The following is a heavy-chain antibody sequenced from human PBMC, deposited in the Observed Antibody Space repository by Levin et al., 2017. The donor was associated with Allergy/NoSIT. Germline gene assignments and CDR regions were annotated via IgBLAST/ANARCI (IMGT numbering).Heavy chain of an antibody. CDR3: ARDTNGEYSSSSEYNWFDP. CDR2: IYYSGST. J-gene: IGHJ5*02. Sequence: LRLSCTVSGGSISSGGYYWSWIRQHPGKGLEWIGYIYYSGSTYYNPSLKSRVTISVDTSKNQFSLKLSSVTAADTAVYYCARDTNGEYSSSSEYNWFDPWGQGTLVTVSS. V-gene: IGHV4-31*03. D-gene: IGHD6-6*01. CDR1: GGSISSGGYY.